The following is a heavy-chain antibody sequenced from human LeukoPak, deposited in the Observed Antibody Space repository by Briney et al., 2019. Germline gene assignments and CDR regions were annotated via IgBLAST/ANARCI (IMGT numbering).Heavy chain of an antibody. CDR3: ARGGKPPRINWFDP. J-gene: IGHJ5*02. CDR2: IYHSGST. V-gene: IGHV4-30-2*01. Sequence: SETLSLTCAVSGGSISSGGYSWSWIRQPPGKGLEWIGYIYHSGSTYYNPSLKSRVTISVDRSENQFSLKLSSVTAADTAVYYCARGGKPPRINWFDPWGQGTLVTVSS. CDR1: GGSISSGGYS.